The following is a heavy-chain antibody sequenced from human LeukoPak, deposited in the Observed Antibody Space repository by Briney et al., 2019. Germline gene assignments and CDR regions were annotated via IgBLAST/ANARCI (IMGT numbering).Heavy chain of an antibody. J-gene: IGHJ4*02. Sequence: GGSLRLSCAASGFTFSSYGMHWVRQAPGKGLEWVAFIRYDGSNKYYADSVKGRFTISRDNSKNTLYLQMNSLRAEDTAVYYXAKSVGATDPFDYWGQGTLVTVSS. CDR2: IRYDGSNK. V-gene: IGHV3-30*02. CDR1: GFTFSSYG. CDR3: AKSVGATDPFDY. D-gene: IGHD1-26*01.